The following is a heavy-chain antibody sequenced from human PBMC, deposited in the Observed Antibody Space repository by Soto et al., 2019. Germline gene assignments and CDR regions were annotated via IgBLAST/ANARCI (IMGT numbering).Heavy chain of an antibody. V-gene: IGHV4-31*03. Sequence: SETLSLTCTVSGGSISSGGYYWSWIRQHPGKGLEWIGYIYYGGSTYYNPSLKSRVTISVDTSKNQFSLKLSSVTAADTAVYYCARVALAYCRGDCYFFDYWGQGTLVTVSS. D-gene: IGHD2-21*02. J-gene: IGHJ4*02. CDR2: IYYGGST. CDR1: GGSISSGGYY. CDR3: ARVALAYCRGDCYFFDY.